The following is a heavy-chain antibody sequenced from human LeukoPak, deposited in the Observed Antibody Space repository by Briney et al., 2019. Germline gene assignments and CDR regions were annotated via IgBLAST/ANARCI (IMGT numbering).Heavy chain of an antibody. J-gene: IGHJ4*02. D-gene: IGHD1-26*01. Sequence: PGGSLRLSCAASGFTFSRYGMHWVRQAPGKGLEWVAVISYDGSKKYYADSVKGRFTISRDNSKNTLYLQMNSLRAEDTAVYYCAHTGWDLGYYFDTWGEGALVTVSS. V-gene: IGHV3-30*03. CDR3: AHTGWDLGYYFDT. CDR2: ISYDGSKK. CDR1: GFTFSRYG.